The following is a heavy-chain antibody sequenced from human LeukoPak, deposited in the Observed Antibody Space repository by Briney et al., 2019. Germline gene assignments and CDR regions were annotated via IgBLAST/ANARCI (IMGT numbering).Heavy chain of an antibody. V-gene: IGHV3-11*01. D-gene: IGHD6-13*01. CDR3: AREKYSSSWYQGSWFDP. Sequence: PGGSLRLSCAASGFTFSDYYMSWIRQAPGKGLEGVSYISSSGSTIYYADSVKGRFTISRDNAKNSLYLQMNSLRAEDTAVYYCAREKYSSSWYQGSWFDPWGQGTLVTVSS. CDR1: GFTFSDYY. CDR2: ISSSGSTI. J-gene: IGHJ5*02.